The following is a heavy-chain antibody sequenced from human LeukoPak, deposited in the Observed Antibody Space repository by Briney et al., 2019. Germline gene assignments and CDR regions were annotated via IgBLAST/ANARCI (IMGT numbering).Heavy chain of an antibody. CDR2: IYYSGST. CDR1: GGSISSYY. J-gene: IGHJ4*02. V-gene: IGHV4-59*08. CDR3: ARRGHYYDSSGYYYAFDY. Sequence: SETLSLTCTVSGGSISSYYWSWIRQPPGKGLEWIGYIYYSGSTNYNPSLKSRVTISVDTSKDQFSPKLSSVTAADTAVYYCARRGHYYDSSGYYYAFDYWGQGTLVTVSS. D-gene: IGHD3-22*01.